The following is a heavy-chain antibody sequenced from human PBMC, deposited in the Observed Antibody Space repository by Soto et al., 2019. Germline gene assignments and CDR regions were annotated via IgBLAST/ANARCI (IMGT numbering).Heavy chain of an antibody. Sequence: SETLSLTCTVSGGSISSSSYYWGWIRQPPGKGLEWIGSFYSSGSTYYNPSLMSRVTISVDTSKNQFSLKLSSVTAADTAVYYCMLGSGWKDFDYWGQGTLVTVSS. CDR1: GGSISSSSYY. J-gene: IGHJ4*02. D-gene: IGHD3-22*01. CDR3: MLGSGWKDFDY. CDR2: FYSSGST. V-gene: IGHV4-39*01.